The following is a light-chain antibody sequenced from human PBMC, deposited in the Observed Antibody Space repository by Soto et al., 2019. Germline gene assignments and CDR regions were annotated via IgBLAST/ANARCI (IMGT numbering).Light chain of an antibody. CDR2: EVR. CDR1: SSDVGAYDF. CDR3: SSYTTRSPRV. Sequence: QSVLTQPASVSGSPGQSITISCTGTSSDVGAYDFVSWYQQHPDKAPKLMIYEVRYRPSGVSNRFSGSKSVNTATLTTSGLQAEDESDYYCSSYTTRSPRVFATGTKVTVL. V-gene: IGLV2-14*03. J-gene: IGLJ1*01.